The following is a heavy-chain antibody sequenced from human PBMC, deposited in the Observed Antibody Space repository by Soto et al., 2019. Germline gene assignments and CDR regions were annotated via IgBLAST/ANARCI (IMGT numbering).Heavy chain of an antibody. V-gene: IGHV1-46*01. CDR2: IDPSGGST. D-gene: IGHD6-13*01. CDR3: ARDRAAAYAFDI. Sequence: ASVKVSCKASGYTFTSYYMHWVRQAPGQGLEWMGIIDPSGGSTSYAQKFQGRVTMTRDTSTSTVYMELSSLRSEDTAVYYCARDRAAAYAFDIWGQGTMVTVSS. J-gene: IGHJ3*02. CDR1: GYTFTSYY.